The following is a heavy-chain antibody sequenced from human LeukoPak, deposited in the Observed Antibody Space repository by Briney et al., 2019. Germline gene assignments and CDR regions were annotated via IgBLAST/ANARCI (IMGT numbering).Heavy chain of an antibody. CDR3: ARGVEMATISPFDY. CDR1: GFTFSSYA. J-gene: IGHJ4*02. Sequence: GGSLRLSCAASGFTFSSYAMHWVRQAPGKGLEYVSAISSNGGSTYYANSVKGRFAISRDNSKNTLYLQMGSLRAEDMAVYYCARGVEMATISPFDYWGQGTLVTVSS. CDR2: ISSNGGST. V-gene: IGHV3-64*01. D-gene: IGHD5-24*01.